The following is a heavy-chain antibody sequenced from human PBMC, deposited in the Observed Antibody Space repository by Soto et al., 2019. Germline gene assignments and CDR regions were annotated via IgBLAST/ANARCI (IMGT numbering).Heavy chain of an antibody. CDR1: GCSISSGGYY. D-gene: IGHD6-19*01. CDR2: IYYSGST. J-gene: IGHJ6*02. CDR3: ARDFTDISGPTLGMGV. Sequence: SETLSLTCTVSGCSISSGGYYWSWIRQHPGKGLEWIGYIYYSGSTYYNPSLKSRVTISVDTSKNQFSLKLSSVTAADTAVYYCARDFTDISGPTLGMGVRGQGTTVTVFS. V-gene: IGHV4-31*03.